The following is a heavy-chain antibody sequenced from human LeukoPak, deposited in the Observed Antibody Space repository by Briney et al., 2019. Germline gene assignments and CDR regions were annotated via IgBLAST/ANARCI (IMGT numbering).Heavy chain of an antibody. J-gene: IGHJ4*02. CDR1: GFNFSDYE. CDR3: ARPTTYYDLLSGYYAWYHFDN. V-gene: IGHV3-48*03. D-gene: IGHD3-3*01. Sequence: GGSLRLSCAASGFNFSDYEIHWVRQAPGKGLEWVSYVSGSGSTIYHADSVKGRFITSRDNAKKSVYLQMNSLRAEDTAVYYCARPTTYYDLLSGYYAWYHFDNWGRGTLVTVSS. CDR2: VSGSGSTI.